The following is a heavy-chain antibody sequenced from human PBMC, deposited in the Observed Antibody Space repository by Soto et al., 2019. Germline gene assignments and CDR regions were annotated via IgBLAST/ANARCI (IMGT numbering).Heavy chain of an antibody. CDR2: IWYDGSNK. J-gene: IGHJ6*02. CDR1: GFTFSSYG. CDR3: ERPQVHYYYYGMDV. Sequence: GGSLRLSCAASGFTFSSYGMHWVRQAPGKGLEWVAVIWYDGSNKYYADSVKGRFTISRDNSKNTLYLQMNSLRAEDTAVYYCERPQVHYYYYGMDVWGQGTKVTVSS. V-gene: IGHV3-33*01.